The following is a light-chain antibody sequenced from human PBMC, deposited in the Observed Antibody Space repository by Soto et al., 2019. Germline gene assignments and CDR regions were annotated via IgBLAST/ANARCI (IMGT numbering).Light chain of an antibody. CDR3: QQRSNWPLMYT. CDR1: QSVGSS. CDR2: DTS. V-gene: IGKV3-11*01. Sequence: EIVLTQSPATLSLSPGGRATLSCRASQSVGSSLAWYQQIPGQAPRLLIYDTSNRATGIPARFSGSGSETDFTLTISILEPEDFSFYFGQQRSNWPLMYTFGQGTKVDIK. J-gene: IGKJ2*01.